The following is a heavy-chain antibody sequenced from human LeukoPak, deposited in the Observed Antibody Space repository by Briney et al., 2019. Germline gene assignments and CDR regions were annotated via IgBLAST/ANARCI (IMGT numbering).Heavy chain of an antibody. Sequence: PGGSLRLSCAASGFTFSSYAMHWVRQAPGKGLEWVAVISYDGSNKYYADSVKGRFTISRDNSKNTLCLQMNSLRAEDTAVYYCARSLTMVRAPSIDYWGQGTLVTVSS. CDR3: ARSLTMVRAPSIDY. CDR2: ISYDGSNK. CDR1: GFTFSSYA. D-gene: IGHD3-10*01. V-gene: IGHV3-30-3*01. J-gene: IGHJ4*02.